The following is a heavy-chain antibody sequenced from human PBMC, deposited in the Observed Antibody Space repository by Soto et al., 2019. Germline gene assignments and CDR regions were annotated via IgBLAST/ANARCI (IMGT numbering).Heavy chain of an antibody. Sequence: GSLRLSCAASGFTFSSYAMHWVRQAPGKGLEWVAVISYDGSNKYYADSVKGRFTISRDNSKNTLYLQMNSLRAEDTAVYYCARDSSGFSNWFDPWGQGTLVTVSS. J-gene: IGHJ5*02. CDR1: GFTFSSYA. D-gene: IGHD6-19*01. CDR3: ARDSSGFSNWFDP. V-gene: IGHV3-30-3*01. CDR2: ISYDGSNK.